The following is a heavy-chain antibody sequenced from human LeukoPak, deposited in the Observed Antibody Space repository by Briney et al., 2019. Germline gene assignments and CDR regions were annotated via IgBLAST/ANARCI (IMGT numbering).Heavy chain of an antibody. Sequence: GASVKVSCKASGYTFTSYYMHWVRQAPGQGLEWMGIINPSGGSTSYAQKFQGRVTMTRDTSTSTVYMELSSLRSEDTAVYYCARDNSVGDVAWWFDPWGQGTLVTVSS. CDR1: GYTFTSYY. CDR2: INPSGGST. D-gene: IGHD1-26*01. V-gene: IGHV1-46*01. J-gene: IGHJ5*02. CDR3: ARDNSVGDVAWWFDP.